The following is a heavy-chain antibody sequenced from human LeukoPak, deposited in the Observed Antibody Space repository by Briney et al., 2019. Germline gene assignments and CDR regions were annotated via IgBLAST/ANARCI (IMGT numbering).Heavy chain of an antibody. CDR3: ARDLVPAATTAPGAFDI. D-gene: IGHD2-2*01. V-gene: IGHV4-39*07. CDR2: IYYSGST. Sequence: PSETLSLTCTVSGGSISSSSYYWGWIRQPPGKGLGWIGSIYYSGSTYYNPSLKSRVTISVDTSKNQFSLKLSSVTAADTAVYYCARDLVPAATTAPGAFDIWGQGTMVTVSS. J-gene: IGHJ3*02. CDR1: GGSISSSSYY.